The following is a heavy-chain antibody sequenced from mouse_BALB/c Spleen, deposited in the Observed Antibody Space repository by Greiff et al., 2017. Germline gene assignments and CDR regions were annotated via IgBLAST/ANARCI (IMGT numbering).Heavy chain of an antibody. CDR2: INPSNGRT. D-gene: IGHD3-3*01. V-gene: IGHV1S81*02. CDR1: GYTFTSYW. J-gene: IGHJ3*01. Sequence: VQLQQPGAELVKPGASVKLSCKASGYTFTSYWMHWVKQRPGQGLEWIGEINPSNGRTNYNEKFKSKATLTVDKSSSTAYMQLSSLTSEDSAVYYCAIGGQGFAYWGQGTLVTVSA. CDR3: AIGGQGFAY.